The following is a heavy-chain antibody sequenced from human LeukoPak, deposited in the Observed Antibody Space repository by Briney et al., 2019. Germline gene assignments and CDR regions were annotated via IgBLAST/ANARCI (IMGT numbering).Heavy chain of an antibody. CDR3: AKIRPSIQLWLEMDY. CDR2: ISYDGSNK. J-gene: IGHJ4*02. CDR1: GLPLSSYG. V-gene: IGHV3-30*18. D-gene: IGHD5-18*01. Sequence: PGRSLRLSCAPSGLPLSSYGMHWVRQPPAKGLAWVAVISYDGSNKYYADSVKGRFTISRDNSKNTLYLQMNSLRAEDTAVYYCAKIRPSIQLWLEMDYWGQGTLVTVSS.